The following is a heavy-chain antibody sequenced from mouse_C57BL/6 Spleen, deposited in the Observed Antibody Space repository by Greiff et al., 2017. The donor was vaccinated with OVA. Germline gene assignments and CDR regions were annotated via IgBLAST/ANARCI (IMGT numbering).Heavy chain of an antibody. CDR3: ARSDYSNYGGVSWFAY. D-gene: IGHD2-5*01. V-gene: IGHV1-53*01. CDR1: GYTFTSYW. J-gene: IGHJ3*01. Sequence: QVQLQQPGTELVKPGASVKLSCKASGYTFTSYWMHWVKQRPGQGLEWIGNINPSNGGTNYNEKFKSKATLTVDKSSSTAYMQLSSLTSEDSAVYYCARSDYSNYGGVSWFAYWGQGTLVTVSA. CDR2: INPSNGGT.